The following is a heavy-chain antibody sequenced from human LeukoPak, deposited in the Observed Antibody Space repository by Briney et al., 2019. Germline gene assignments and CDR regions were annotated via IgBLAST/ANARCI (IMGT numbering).Heavy chain of an antibody. V-gene: IGHV3-20*04. CDR3: ARDLRSGSYYPFDY. CDR1: GFTFDDYG. D-gene: IGHD3-10*01. Sequence: GGSLRLSCAASGFTFDDYGMSWVRQAPGKGLEWVSGINWNGGSTGYADSVKGRFTISRDNAKNSLYLQMNSLRAEDTAVYYCARDLRSGSYYPFDYWGQGTLVTVSS. J-gene: IGHJ4*02. CDR2: INWNGGST.